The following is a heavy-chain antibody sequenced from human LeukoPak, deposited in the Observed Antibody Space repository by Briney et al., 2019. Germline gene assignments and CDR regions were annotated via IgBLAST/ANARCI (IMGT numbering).Heavy chain of an antibody. CDR2: INHSGST. Sequence: PSETLSLTCAVYGGSFSGYYWSWIRQPPGKGLEWIGKINHSGSTNYNPSLKSRVTISVDTSKNQFSLKLSSVTAADTAVYYCARGRGNSSGWQFDYWGQGTLVTVSS. D-gene: IGHD6-19*01. J-gene: IGHJ4*02. CDR3: ARGRGNSSGWQFDY. CDR1: GGSFSGYY. V-gene: IGHV4-34*01.